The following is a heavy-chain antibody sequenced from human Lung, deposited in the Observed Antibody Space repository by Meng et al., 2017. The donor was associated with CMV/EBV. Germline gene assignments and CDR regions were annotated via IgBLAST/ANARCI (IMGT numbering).Heavy chain of an antibody. J-gene: IGHJ4*02. D-gene: IGHD1-1*01. CDR1: RASISSFY. CDR3: ARGTGTTQHYFDY. CDR2: VSDSGSA. V-gene: IGHV4-59*01. Sequence: SXTXSLXCTISRASISSFYWSWIRQPPGKGLQWIGYVSDSGSAKYNPSLESRGTISRDRSRNQFYLNLNSVTAADTAMYFCARGTGTTQHYFDYWGQG.